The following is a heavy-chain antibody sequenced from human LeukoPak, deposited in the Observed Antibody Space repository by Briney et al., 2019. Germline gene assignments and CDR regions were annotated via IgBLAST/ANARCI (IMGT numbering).Heavy chain of an antibody. D-gene: IGHD1-1*01. CDR1: GFIFDDYG. Sequence: TGGSLRLSCAASGFIFDDYGMNWVRRAPGKGLEWVSGINWNGGSAGYADSVKGRFTISRDNAKNSLYLQMNSLRAEDTALYYCARDHYTWNDAYLDYWGQGTLVTVSS. CDR3: ARDHYTWNDAYLDY. V-gene: IGHV3-20*04. J-gene: IGHJ4*02. CDR2: INWNGGSA.